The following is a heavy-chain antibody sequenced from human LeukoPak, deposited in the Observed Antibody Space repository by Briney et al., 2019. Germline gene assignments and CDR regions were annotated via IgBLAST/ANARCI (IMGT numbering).Heavy chain of an antibody. J-gene: IGHJ4*02. CDR2: IRYDGSNK. Sequence: GGSLRLSCAASGFTFSSYGMHGVRQAPGKGLEWVAFIRYDGSNKYYADSVKGRFTISRDNSKNTLYLQMNSLRAEDTAVYYCAKGIFTYYDILTGDYWGQGTLVTVSS. CDR3: AKGIFTYYDILTGDY. D-gene: IGHD3-9*01. V-gene: IGHV3-30*02. CDR1: GFTFSSYG.